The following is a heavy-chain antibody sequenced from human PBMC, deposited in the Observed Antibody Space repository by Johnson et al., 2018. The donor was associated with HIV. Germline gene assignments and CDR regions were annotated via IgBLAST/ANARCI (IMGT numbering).Heavy chain of an antibody. V-gene: IGHV3-9*01. Sequence: VQLVESGGGVVRPGGSLRVSCAASGFTFDDYGMSWVRQAPGKGLEWVSGISWNSGSIGYADSVKGRFTISRDNAKNSLYLQMNSLRAEDTAFYYCAKDRAVRQWELDAFDIWGQGTKVTVSS. J-gene: IGHJ3*02. D-gene: IGHD1-26*01. CDR3: AKDRAVRQWELDAFDI. CDR1: GFTFDDYG. CDR2: ISWNSGSI.